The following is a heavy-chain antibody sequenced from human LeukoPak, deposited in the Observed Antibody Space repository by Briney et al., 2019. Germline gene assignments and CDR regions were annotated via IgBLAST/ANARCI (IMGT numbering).Heavy chain of an antibody. CDR2: ISGSGGST. CDR1: GFTFRRLA. J-gene: IGHJ4*02. CDR3: AKGAGPDSSGYYPFDY. V-gene: IGHV3-23*01. Sequence: GCLRLSCAAPGFTFRRLAINWVRQGPRQGLEWGSAISGSGGSTYYADSVKGRFTISRDNSKNTLYLQMNSLRAEDTAVYYCAKGAGPDSSGYYPFDYWGQGTLVTVSS. D-gene: IGHD3-22*01.